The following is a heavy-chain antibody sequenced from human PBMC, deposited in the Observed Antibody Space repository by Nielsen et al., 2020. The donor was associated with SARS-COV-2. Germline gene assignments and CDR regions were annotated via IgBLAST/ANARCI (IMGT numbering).Heavy chain of an antibody. J-gene: IGHJ6*02. Sequence: ASVKVSCKASGYTFTSYGISWVRQAPGQGLEWMGWISAYNGNTNYAQKLQGRVTMTTDTSTSTAYMELRSLRSDDTAVYYCARKYDFWSGYLYYYYGMDVWGQGTTVTVSS. V-gene: IGHV1-18*01. CDR3: ARKYDFWSGYLYYYYGMDV. D-gene: IGHD3-3*01. CDR1: GYTFTSYG. CDR2: ISAYNGNT.